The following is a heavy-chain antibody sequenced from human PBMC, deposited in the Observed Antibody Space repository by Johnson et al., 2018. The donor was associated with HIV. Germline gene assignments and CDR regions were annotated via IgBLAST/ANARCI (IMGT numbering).Heavy chain of an antibody. V-gene: IGHV3-20*04. Sequence: VQLVESGGTVVRPGGSLRLSCAASGFNLDDYGMSWVRQAPGKGLEWVSGVNWNADTTSYAGSVKGRFTISRDTAKKSLYLQMNSRRGEDTAWYYCAREGGGSNEDDAFDGWGQGPMVTVSS. CDR3: AREGGGSNEDDAFDG. CDR2: VNWNADTT. J-gene: IGHJ3*01. D-gene: IGHD1-26*01. CDR1: GFNLDDYG.